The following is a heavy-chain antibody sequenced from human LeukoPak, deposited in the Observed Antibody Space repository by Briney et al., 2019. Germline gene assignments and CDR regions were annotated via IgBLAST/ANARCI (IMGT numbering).Heavy chain of an antibody. CDR1: GGSISSSSYY. D-gene: IGHD3-22*01. Sequence: SETLSLTCTVSGGSISSSSYYWGWIRQPPGKRLEWIGSVYYSGSTYYNPSRKSRVTISVDTPKNQFSLKLRSVTAADTAVYYCARRGDYYDGSGYYGSYFDPWGQGTLVTVSS. CDR3: ARRGDYYDGSGYYGSYFDP. CDR2: VYYSGST. J-gene: IGHJ5*02. V-gene: IGHV4-39*01.